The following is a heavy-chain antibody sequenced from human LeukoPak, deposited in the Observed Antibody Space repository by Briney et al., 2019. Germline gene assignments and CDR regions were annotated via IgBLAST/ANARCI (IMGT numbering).Heavy chain of an antibody. D-gene: IGHD3-10*01. J-gene: IGHJ5*02. CDR3: ARGIMVRGVIEYNWFDP. CDR2: IYYSGST. Sequence: SETLSLTCTVSGGSISSSSYYWGWIRQPPGKGLEWIGSIYYSGSTYYNPSLKSRVTISVDTSKNQFSLKLSSVTAADTAVYYCARGIMVRGVIEYNWFDPWGQGTLVTVSS. V-gene: IGHV4-39*07. CDR1: GGSISSSSYY.